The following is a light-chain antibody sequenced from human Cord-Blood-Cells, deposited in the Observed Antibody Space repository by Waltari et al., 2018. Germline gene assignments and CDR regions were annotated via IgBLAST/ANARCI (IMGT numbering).Light chain of an antibody. CDR3: QQYNNWPPVT. V-gene: IGKV3-15*01. Sequence: EIVITQSPATLSLSQGDRATLSCRASQSVSSNLAWYQQKPGQAPRLLIYGASTRATGIPARFSGSGSGTEFTLTISSLQSEDFAVYYCQQYNNWPPVTFGQGTKLEIK. J-gene: IGKJ2*01. CDR2: GAS. CDR1: QSVSSN.